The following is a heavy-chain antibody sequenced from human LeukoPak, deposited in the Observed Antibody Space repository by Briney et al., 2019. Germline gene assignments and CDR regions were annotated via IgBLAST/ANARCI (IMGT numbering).Heavy chain of an antibody. CDR1: GFTFDDYA. CDR3: AKAARWGDFDY. J-gene: IGHJ4*02. V-gene: IGHV3-9*01. D-gene: IGHD3-16*01. CDR2: ISWNSGSI. Sequence: GRSLRLSCAASGFTFDDYAMHWVRQAPGKGLEWVSGISWNSGSIGYADSVKGRFTISRDDAKNSLYLQMNSLRAEDTALYYCAKAARWGDFDYWGQGTLVTVSS.